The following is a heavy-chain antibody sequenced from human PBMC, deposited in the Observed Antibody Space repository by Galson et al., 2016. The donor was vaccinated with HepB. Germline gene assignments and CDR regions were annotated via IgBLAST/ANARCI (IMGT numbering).Heavy chain of an antibody. V-gene: IGHV3-23*01. CDR1: GFTFNSYA. CDR3: AEDRRYGDYVGWFDP. D-gene: IGHD4-17*01. CDR2: ISASGQTT. J-gene: IGHJ5*02. Sequence: SLRLSCAASGFTFNSYAMSWVRQAPGKGLEWVAGISASGQTTFYADSVTGRFTISRDNSKNTLNLEMNKLRVDDTAVYYCAEDRRYGDYVGWFDPWGQGTPVIVSS.